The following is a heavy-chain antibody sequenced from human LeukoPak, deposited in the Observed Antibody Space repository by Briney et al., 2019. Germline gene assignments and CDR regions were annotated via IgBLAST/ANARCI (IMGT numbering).Heavy chain of an antibody. V-gene: IGHV4-61*02. Sequence: SETLSLTCTVSGGSISIGSYYWSWIRQPAGKGLEWFGRIYTSGSTNYNPSLKSRVTISLDTSKNQCSLKLSSVTAADTAVYYCARHTYNWEWVYWGQGTLVTASS. CDR3: ARHTYNWEWVY. CDR2: IYTSGST. D-gene: IGHD1-20*01. J-gene: IGHJ4*02. CDR1: GGSISIGSYY.